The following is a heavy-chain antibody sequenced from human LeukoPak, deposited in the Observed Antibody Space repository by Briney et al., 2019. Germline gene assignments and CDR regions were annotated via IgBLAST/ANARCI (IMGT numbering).Heavy chain of an antibody. CDR1: GGSISSSSYY. J-gene: IGHJ5*02. Sequence: PSETLSLTCIVSGGSISSSSYYWGWIRQPPGKGLEWIGSIYYSGSTYYNPSLKSRVTISVDTSKNQFSLKLSSVTAADTAVYYCARIVVPAAIPYSWFDPWGQGTLVTVSS. D-gene: IGHD2-2*01. CDR3: ARIVVPAAIPYSWFDP. CDR2: IYYSGST. V-gene: IGHV4-39*07.